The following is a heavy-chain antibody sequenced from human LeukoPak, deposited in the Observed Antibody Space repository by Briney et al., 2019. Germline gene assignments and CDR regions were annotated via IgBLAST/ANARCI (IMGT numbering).Heavy chain of an antibody. J-gene: IGHJ5*02. V-gene: IGHV1-2*02. Sequence: EASVKVSCKASGYTFTGYCMHWVRQAPGQGLEWMGWINPNSGGTNYAQKFQGRVTMTRDTSISTAYMELSRLRSDDTAVYYCARDSSSWYEYLNWFDPWGQGTLVTVSS. CDR1: GYTFTGYC. CDR3: ARDSSSWYEYLNWFDP. CDR2: INPNSGGT. D-gene: IGHD6-13*01.